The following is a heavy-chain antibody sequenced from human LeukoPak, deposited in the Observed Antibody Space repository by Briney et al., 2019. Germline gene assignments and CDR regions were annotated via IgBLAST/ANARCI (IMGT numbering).Heavy chain of an antibody. Sequence: PGGSLRLSCAASGFTVSSNYMSWVRQAPGKGLEWVSVIYSGGSTYYADSVKGRFTISRDNSKNTLYLQMNSLRAKDTAVYYCARDRGYCSSTSCYRWFDPWGQGTLVTVSS. J-gene: IGHJ5*02. CDR3: ARDRGYCSSTSCYRWFDP. CDR1: GFTVSSNY. CDR2: IYSGGST. V-gene: IGHV3-53*01. D-gene: IGHD2-2*02.